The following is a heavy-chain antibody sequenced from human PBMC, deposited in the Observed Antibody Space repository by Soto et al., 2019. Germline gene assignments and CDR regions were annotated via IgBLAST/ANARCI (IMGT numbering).Heavy chain of an antibody. V-gene: IGHV3-23*01. CDR2: VSASGPNT. J-gene: IGHJ4*02. Sequence: GGSLRLSCAASGFTFSTYAMAWVRQAPGKGLEWVSGVSASGPNTDYADPVKGRFTISRDNSKNTLYLQMNSLRAEDTAVYYCAKRSSSSTFDYWGQGTLVTVSS. D-gene: IGHD6-6*01. CDR1: GFTFSTYA. CDR3: AKRSSSSTFDY.